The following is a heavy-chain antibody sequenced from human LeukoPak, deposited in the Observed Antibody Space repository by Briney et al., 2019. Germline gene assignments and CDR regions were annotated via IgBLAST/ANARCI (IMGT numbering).Heavy chain of an antibody. CDR1: GYTFTSYD. Sequence: ASVKVSCKASGYTFTSYDINWVRQAPGQGLEWMGWMSPNSGNTGYAQKFQGRVTITRNTSISTAYMELSSQRSEDTAVYYCARARSKTFDYWGQGTLVTVSS. CDR3: ARARSKTFDY. J-gene: IGHJ4*02. D-gene: IGHD4-11*01. CDR2: MSPNSGNT. V-gene: IGHV1-8*03.